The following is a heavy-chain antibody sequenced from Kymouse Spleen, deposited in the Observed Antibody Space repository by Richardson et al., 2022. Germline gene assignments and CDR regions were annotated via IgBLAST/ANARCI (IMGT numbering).Heavy chain of an antibody. CDR2: INHSGST. V-gene: IGHV4-34*01. D-gene: IGHD3-10*01. J-gene: IGHJ5*02. CDR1: GGSFSGYY. Sequence: QVQLQQWGAGLLKPSETLSLTCAVYGGSFSGYYWSWIRQPPGKGLEWIGEINHSGSTNYNPSLKSRVTISVDTSKNQFSLKLSSVTAADTAVYYCARGYYGSGSYSSRFDPWGQGTLVTVSS. CDR3: ARGYYGSGSYSSRFDP.